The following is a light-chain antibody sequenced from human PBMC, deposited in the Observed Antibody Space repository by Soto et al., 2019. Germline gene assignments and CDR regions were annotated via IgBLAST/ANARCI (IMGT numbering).Light chain of an antibody. CDR1: SSSIGGYNF. J-gene: IGLJ1*01. CDR2: EVS. CDR3: TSYVSSSIYV. V-gene: IGLV2-14*01. Sequence: QSVLTQPASVSGSPGQSITISCTGSSSSIGGYNFVSWYQQHPGKTPKLIIFEVSHRPSGVSPRFSGSKSGNTASLTISGLQAEDEADYYCTSYVSSSIYVFGTGTKVT.